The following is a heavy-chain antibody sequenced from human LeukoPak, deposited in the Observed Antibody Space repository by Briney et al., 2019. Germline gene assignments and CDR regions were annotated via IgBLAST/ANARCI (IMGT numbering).Heavy chain of an antibody. D-gene: IGHD4-11*01. Sequence: GVTLRLSCTASGFTFSDCDMNWVRQAPGKGLESGSSISGRSSQLYYGDPVKGRFSTSRDNGQNLVFLQMNSLGVEDTAVYYCVRALPPLRTATAGDLWGQGTLVTVSS. J-gene: IGHJ5*02. CDR1: GFTFSDCD. V-gene: IGHV3-21*06. CDR2: ISGRSSQL. CDR3: VRALPPLRTATAGDL.